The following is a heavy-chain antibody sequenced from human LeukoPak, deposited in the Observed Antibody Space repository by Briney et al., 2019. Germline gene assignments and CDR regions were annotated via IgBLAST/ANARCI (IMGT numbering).Heavy chain of an antibody. D-gene: IGHD1-26*01. CDR3: ARDSPPGAGYMDV. J-gene: IGHJ6*03. CDR1: GFTFSSYS. CDR2: ISSSSSYI. Sequence: PGGSLRLSCAASGFTFSSYSMNWVRQAPGKGLEWVSSISSSSSYIYYADSVKGRFTISRDNAKNSLYLQMNSLGAEDTAVYYCARDSPPGAGYMDVWGKGTTVTVSS. V-gene: IGHV3-21*01.